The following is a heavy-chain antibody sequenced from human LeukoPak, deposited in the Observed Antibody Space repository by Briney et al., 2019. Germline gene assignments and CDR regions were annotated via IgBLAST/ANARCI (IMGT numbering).Heavy chain of an antibody. CDR1: GFIFSNYA. J-gene: IGHJ6*02. CDR2: ISNSGGST. CDR3: ARDSGYYDFWSGYYPFDPYYYGMDV. D-gene: IGHD3-3*01. V-gene: IGHV3-23*01. Sequence: PGGSLRPSCVASGFIFSNYAMSWVRQVPGKGLEWVSGISNSGGSTFYADSVKGRFTISRDSSKNTLYLQMNSLRAEDTAVYYCARDSGYYDFWSGYYPFDPYYYGMDVWGQGTTVTVSS.